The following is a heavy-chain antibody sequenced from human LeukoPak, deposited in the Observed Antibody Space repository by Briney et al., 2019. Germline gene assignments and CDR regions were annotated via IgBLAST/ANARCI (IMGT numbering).Heavy chain of an antibody. CDR3: ASGVVVTAIPRKNGGYYYMDI. D-gene: IGHD2-21*02. Sequence: ASVKVSCKASGGTFSSYAICWVRQAPRQGLECVGGIIPLFVTANYAHKFLGRVTLTPDESTRTGYMELSSLRSEDTAVYYCASGVVVTAIPRKNGGYYYMDIWGKGTTVTVSS. CDR2: IIPLFVTA. J-gene: IGHJ6*03. CDR1: GGTFSSYA. V-gene: IGHV1-69*13.